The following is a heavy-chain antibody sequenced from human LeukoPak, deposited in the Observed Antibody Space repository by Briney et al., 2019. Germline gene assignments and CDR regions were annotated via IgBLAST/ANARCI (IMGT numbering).Heavy chain of an antibody. V-gene: IGHV4-38-2*02. Sequence: SETLSLTCTVSGYSISSGYYWGWIRQPPGKGLEWIGSIYHSGSTYYNPSLKSRVTISVDTSKNQFSLKLSSVTAADTAVYYCARGLGRGTVTTLDYWGQGTLVTVSS. CDR1: GYSISSGYY. J-gene: IGHJ4*02. D-gene: IGHD4-11*01. CDR3: ARGLGRGTVTTLDY. CDR2: IYHSGST.